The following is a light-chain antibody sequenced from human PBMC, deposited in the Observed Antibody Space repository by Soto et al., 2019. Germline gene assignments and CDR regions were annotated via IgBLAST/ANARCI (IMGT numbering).Light chain of an antibody. J-gene: IGKJ1*01. CDR2: GGS. CDR3: QLYRT. Sequence: EIVLTQSPGTLSLSPGDSSTLSCRASQIFKSSYLAWYQQKPGQAPKLLIHGGSTRATGISDRFSGSGSGTDFTLTISRLEPEDFAVYYCQLYRTFGQGTKVDIK. V-gene: IGKV3-20*01. CDR1: QIFKSSY.